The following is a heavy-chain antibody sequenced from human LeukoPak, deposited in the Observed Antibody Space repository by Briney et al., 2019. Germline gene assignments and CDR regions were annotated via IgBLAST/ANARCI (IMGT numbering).Heavy chain of an antibody. V-gene: IGHV4-59*08. D-gene: IGHD2-21*01. CDR3: ARHLAARLGGARFSDY. CDR2: IDDSGNT. Sequence: SEPLSLTCIVSGGSINSYYWSWIRQPPGKGLEWIAYIDDSGNTNSNPSLKSRVTISVDTSRNEFSLKVNYVTAADTAVYYCARHLAARLGGARFSDYWGQGTLVTVSS. CDR1: GGSINSYY. J-gene: IGHJ4*02.